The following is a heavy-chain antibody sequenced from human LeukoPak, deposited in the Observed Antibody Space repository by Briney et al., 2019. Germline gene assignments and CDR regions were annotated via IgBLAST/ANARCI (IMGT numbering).Heavy chain of an antibody. J-gene: IGHJ4*02. CDR1: GFTFTSSA. D-gene: IGHD3-22*01. Sequence: SVKVSCKASGFTFTSSAMQWVRQPRGQRLEWIGWIVVGSGNKNYAQKFQERVTITRDMSTSTAYMELSSLRSEDTAVYYCAAAEYYYDSSGYEDWGQGTLVTVSS. V-gene: IGHV1-58*02. CDR2: IVVGSGNK. CDR3: AAAEYYYDSSGYED.